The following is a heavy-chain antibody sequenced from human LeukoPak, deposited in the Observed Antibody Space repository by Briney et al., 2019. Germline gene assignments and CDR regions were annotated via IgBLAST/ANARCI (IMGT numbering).Heavy chain of an antibody. CDR3: AREYYYDSSGYYSHDAFDI. J-gene: IGHJ3*02. CDR1: GFTFSSYE. D-gene: IGHD3-22*01. Sequence: GGSLRLSCAASGFTFSSYEMNWVRQAPGKGLEWVSYISSSRSTIYYADSVKGRFTISRDNAKNSLYLQMNSLRAEDTAVYYCAREYYYDSSGYYSHDAFDIWGQGTMVTVSS. CDR2: ISSSRSTI. V-gene: IGHV3-48*03.